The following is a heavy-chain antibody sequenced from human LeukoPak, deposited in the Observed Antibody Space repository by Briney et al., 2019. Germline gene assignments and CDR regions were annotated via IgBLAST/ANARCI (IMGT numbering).Heavy chain of an antibody. Sequence: PGGSLRLSCTASGFTFSDYGMHWVRQAPGKGLEWVANIKQDGSEKDYVDSVKGRFTISRDNAKNSLYLQMNNLRAEDTAVYYCARYCGGDCYGMDVWGQGTTVTVSS. CDR2: IKQDGSEK. D-gene: IGHD2-21*01. CDR3: ARYCGGDCYGMDV. CDR1: GFTFSDYG. J-gene: IGHJ6*02. V-gene: IGHV3-7*01.